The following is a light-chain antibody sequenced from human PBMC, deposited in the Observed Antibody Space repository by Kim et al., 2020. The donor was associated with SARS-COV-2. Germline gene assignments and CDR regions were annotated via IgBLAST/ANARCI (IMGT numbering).Light chain of an antibody. CDR2: DAS. Sequence: AAVGARVTITCQARQDISNYFTWYQQTPGKAPKLLIYDASNLETGVPSRFSGSGSGTDFTFTISSLQPEDIATYYCQQYDNLLITFGQGTRLEIK. J-gene: IGKJ5*01. CDR1: QDISNY. V-gene: IGKV1-33*01. CDR3: QQYDNLLIT.